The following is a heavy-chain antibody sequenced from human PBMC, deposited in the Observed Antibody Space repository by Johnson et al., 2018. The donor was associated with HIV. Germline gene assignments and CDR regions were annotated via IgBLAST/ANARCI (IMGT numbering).Heavy chain of an antibody. CDR3: AREHCGGGDCSNDAFDI. V-gene: IGHV3-20*04. CDR1: GFSFDDYG. D-gene: IGHD2-21*02. Sequence: VQLVESGGGMIRPGGSLRLSCEASGFSFDDYGMNWVRQVPGKGLEWVSGSNWNGGSTGYGDSGKGRFPLARDNAKNSLYLQMNSLRAEDTALYYWAREHCGGGDCSNDAFDIWGQGTMVTVSS. J-gene: IGHJ3*02. CDR2: SNWNGGST.